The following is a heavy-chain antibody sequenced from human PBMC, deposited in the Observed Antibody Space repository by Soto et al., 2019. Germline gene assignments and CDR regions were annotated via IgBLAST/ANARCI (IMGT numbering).Heavy chain of an antibody. CDR2: IYSGGST. D-gene: IGHD3-22*01. CDR3: ARGDGYYPPGYFQH. CDR1: GFTVSSNY. J-gene: IGHJ1*01. Sequence: EVQLVESGGGLVQPGGSLRLSCAASGFTVSSNYMSWVRQAPGKGLEWVSVIYSGGSTYYADSVKGRFTISRHNSKNTLYLQMNSLRSEDTAVHYCARGDGYYPPGYFQHWGQGTLVTVSS. V-gene: IGHV3-53*04.